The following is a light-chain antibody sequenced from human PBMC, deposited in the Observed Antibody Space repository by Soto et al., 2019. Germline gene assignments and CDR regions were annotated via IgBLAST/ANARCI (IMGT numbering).Light chain of an antibody. J-gene: IGKJ1*01. CDR3: QQYHSYST. Sequence: DIQITQSPSTLSASVGDRVTITCRASQSISSWLAWYQQKPGKAPKLLINKASTLESGVPSRFSGSGSGTEFTLTISSLQPDDFATYYCQQYHSYSTFGQGTKVDIK. CDR1: QSISSW. V-gene: IGKV1-5*03. CDR2: KAS.